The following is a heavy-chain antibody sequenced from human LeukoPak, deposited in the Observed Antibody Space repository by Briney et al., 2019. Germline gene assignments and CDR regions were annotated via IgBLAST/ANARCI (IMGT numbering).Heavy chain of an antibody. J-gene: IGHJ6*02. D-gene: IGHD3-10*01. CDR3: ARSQDYGSGSYLHYGMDV. V-gene: IGHV4-59*08. CDR2: ISYSGSS. Sequence: PSETLSLTCSVSGGSLSSYYWSWIRQPPGKGLEWIGYISYSGSSNYNPSVKSRVTISVDTSKNQFSLRLSSVSAADTAVYFCARSQDYGSGSYLHYGMDVWGQGTTVTVSS. CDR1: GGSLSSYY.